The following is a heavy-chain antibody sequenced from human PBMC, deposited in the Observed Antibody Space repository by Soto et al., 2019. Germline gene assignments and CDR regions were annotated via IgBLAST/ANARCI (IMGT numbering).Heavy chain of an antibody. J-gene: IGHJ6*02. CDR1: GDTFSSST. V-gene: IGHV1-69*02. CDR2: IMPVLAIT. D-gene: IGHD3-16*01. Sequence: SVKVSGKASGDTFSSSTFSWVRQAPGQGLEWMGRIMPVLAITNYARQLQGRVTVTGDKSMSTVYMQLSSLRSEDTAMYFCGMARYDCRYLYCGMDGWG. CDR3: GMARYDCRYLYCGMDG.